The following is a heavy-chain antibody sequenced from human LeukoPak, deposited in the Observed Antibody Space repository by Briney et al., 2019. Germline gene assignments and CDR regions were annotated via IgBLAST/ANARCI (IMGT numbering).Heavy chain of an antibody. CDR2: IYYSGST. V-gene: IGHV4-31*03. D-gene: IGHD3-22*01. J-gene: IGHJ5*02. CDR1: GGSISSGGYY. Sequence: SQTLSLTCTVSGGSISSGGYYWSWIRQHPGKGLEWIGYIYYSGSTYYNPSLKSRVTISVDTSKNQFSLKLSSVTAADTAVYYCARAADYCDSSGYYPNWFDPWGQGTLVTVSS. CDR3: ARAADYCDSSGYYPNWFDP.